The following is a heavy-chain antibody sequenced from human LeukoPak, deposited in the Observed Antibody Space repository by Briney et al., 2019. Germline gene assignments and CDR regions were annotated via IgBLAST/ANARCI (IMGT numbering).Heavy chain of an antibody. V-gene: IGHV3-9*03. CDR2: ISWNSGSI. CDR3: AKDSSYSSRGYMDV. D-gene: IGHD6-13*01. CDR1: GFTFDDYA. J-gene: IGHJ6*03. Sequence: PGGSLRLSCAASGFTFDDYAMHWVRQAPGKGLEWVSGISWNSGSIGYADSVKGRFTISRDNAKNSLYLQMNSLRAEDMALYYCAKDSSYSSRGYMDVWGKGTTVTISS.